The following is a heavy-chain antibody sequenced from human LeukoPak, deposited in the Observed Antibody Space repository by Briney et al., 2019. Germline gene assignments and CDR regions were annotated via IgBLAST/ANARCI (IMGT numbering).Heavy chain of an antibody. CDR3: AASYYYYYYMDV. CDR2: IYYSGCT. CDR1: GGSISSYY. Sequence: SETLSLTCTVSGGSISSYYWSWIRQPPGKGLEWIGYIYYSGCTNYNPSLKSRVTISVDTSKNQFSLKLSSVTAADTAVYYCAASYYYYYYMDVWGKGTTVTVSS. J-gene: IGHJ6*03. V-gene: IGHV4-59*01.